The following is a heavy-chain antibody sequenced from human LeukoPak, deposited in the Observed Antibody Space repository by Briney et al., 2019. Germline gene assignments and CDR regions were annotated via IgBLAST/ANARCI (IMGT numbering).Heavy chain of an antibody. J-gene: IGHJ6*03. CDR1: GFTFSNYW. CDR3: VRGAARAYYMDV. Sequence: GGSLRLSRAASGFTFSNYWLHWVRQAPGKGLVWVSRANFDGTTTNYADSVKGRLTISRDNTKTTLYLQMNSLRAEDTAVYYCVRGAARAYYMDVWGKGTTVTVSS. D-gene: IGHD6-6*01. V-gene: IGHV3-74*01. CDR2: ANFDGTTT.